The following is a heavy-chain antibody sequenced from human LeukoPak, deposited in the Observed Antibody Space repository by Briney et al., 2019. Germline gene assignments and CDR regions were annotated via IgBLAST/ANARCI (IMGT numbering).Heavy chain of an antibody. Sequence: GGSLRLSCAASGFTFSSYGMHWVRQAPGKGLEWVAVISYDGSSKYCADSVKGRFTISRDNSKNTLYLQMNSLRAEDTAVYYCASRRDGYNLHFDYWGQGTLVTVSS. CDR1: GFTFSSYG. J-gene: IGHJ4*02. D-gene: IGHD5-24*01. V-gene: IGHV3-30*03. CDR2: ISYDGSSK. CDR3: ASRRDGYNLHFDY.